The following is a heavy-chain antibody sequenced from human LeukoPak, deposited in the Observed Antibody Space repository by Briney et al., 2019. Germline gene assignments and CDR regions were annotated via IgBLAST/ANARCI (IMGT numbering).Heavy chain of an antibody. J-gene: IGHJ6*03. V-gene: IGHV4-34*01. CDR2: INHSGST. CDR3: ARNRVGATPYYYYYYMDV. D-gene: IGHD1-26*01. CDR1: GGSFSGYY. Sequence: SETLSLTCAVYGGSFSGYYWSWIRQPPGKGLEWIGEINHSGSTNYNPPLKSRVTISVDTSKNQFSLKLSSVTAADTAVYYCARNRVGATPYYYYYYMDVWGKGTTVTISS.